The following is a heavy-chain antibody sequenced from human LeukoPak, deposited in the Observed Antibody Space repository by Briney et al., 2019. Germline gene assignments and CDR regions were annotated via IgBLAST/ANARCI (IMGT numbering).Heavy chain of an antibody. CDR3: ARDLIGDYDFWSGPRSY. CDR2: INPNSGGT. J-gene: IGHJ4*02. CDR1: GYTLTGYY. Sequence: GASVKVSCKASGYTLTGYYMHWVRQAPGQGLEWMGWINPNSGGTNYAQKFQGRVTMTRDTSISTAYMELSRLRSDDTAVYYCARDLIGDYDFWSGPRSYWGQGTLVTVSS. V-gene: IGHV1-2*02. D-gene: IGHD3-3*01.